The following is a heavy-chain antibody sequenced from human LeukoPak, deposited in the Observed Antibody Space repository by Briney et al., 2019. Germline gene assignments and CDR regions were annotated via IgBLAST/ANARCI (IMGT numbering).Heavy chain of an antibody. J-gene: IGHJ3*02. CDR2: IYHSGST. CDR3: ARRTAGYCSGGSCYSHAFDI. D-gene: IGHD2-15*01. Sequence: SQSLSLTCAVSGGSISSGGYSWSWVRQPPGKGLGWIVYIYHSGSTYYNSSLKRRVTISVYRSKNQFSLKLSSVTAADTAVYYCARRTAGYCSGGSCYSHAFDIWGQGTMVTVSS. V-gene: IGHV4-30-2*01. CDR1: GGSISSGGYS.